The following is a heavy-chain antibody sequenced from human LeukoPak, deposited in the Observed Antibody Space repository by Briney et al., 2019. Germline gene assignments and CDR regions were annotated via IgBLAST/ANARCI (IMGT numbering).Heavy chain of an antibody. J-gene: IGHJ4*02. CDR1: GFTFSNAW. V-gene: IGHV3-23*01. CDR3: AKDDYGVYEAPYFDY. CDR2: ISGSGGST. Sequence: PGGSLRLSCAASGFTFSNAWMTWVRQAPGKGLEWVSAISGSGGSTYYADSVKGRFTISRDNSKNTLYLQMNSLRAEDTAVYYCAKDDYGVYEAPYFDYWGQGTLVTVSS. D-gene: IGHD4-17*01.